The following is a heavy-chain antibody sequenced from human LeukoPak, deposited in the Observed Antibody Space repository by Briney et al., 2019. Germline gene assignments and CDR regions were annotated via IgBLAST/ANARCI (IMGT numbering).Heavy chain of an antibody. J-gene: IGHJ3*02. V-gene: IGHV5-51*01. CDR1: GYSFTSYW. Sequence: GESLKISCKGSGYSFTSYWIGWVRQMPGKGLEWMGIIYPGDSDTRYSPSFQGQVTISAGKSISTAYLQWNSLKASDTAMYYCARLRPQDAFDIWGQGTMVSVSS. CDR3: ARLRPQDAFDI. CDR2: IYPGDSDT.